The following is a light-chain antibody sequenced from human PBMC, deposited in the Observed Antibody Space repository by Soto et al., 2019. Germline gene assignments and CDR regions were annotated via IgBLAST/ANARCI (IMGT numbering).Light chain of an antibody. CDR2: GAS. CDR3: QQHNNWPLT. J-gene: IGKJ1*01. Sequence: DIVVTQNPATLSVSPGERATLSCRASQSVSSNLAWYQQKPGQAPRLLIYGASTRATGIPARFSGSGSGTEFTLTISSLQSEDFAVYYCQQHNNWPLTFGQGTKVDIK. CDR1: QSVSSN. V-gene: IGKV3-15*01.